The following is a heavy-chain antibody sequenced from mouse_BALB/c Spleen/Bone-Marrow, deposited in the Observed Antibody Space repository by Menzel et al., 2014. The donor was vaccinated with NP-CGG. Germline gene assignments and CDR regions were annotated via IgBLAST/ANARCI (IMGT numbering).Heavy chain of an antibody. CDR1: GFSLTSYG. J-gene: IGHJ4*01. CDR3: ARVDYDDYYAMDY. CDR2: IWAGGST. Sequence: VQRVESGPGLVAPSQSLSITCTVSGFSLTSYGVHWVRQPPGKGLEWLGVIWAGGSTNYNSALMSRQSISKDNSKSQVSLKMNSLQTDDTAMYYCARVDYDDYYAMDYWGQGTSVTVSS. D-gene: IGHD2-4*01. V-gene: IGHV2-9*02.